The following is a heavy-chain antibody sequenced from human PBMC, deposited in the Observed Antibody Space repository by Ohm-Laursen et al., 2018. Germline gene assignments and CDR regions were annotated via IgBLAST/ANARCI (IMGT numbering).Heavy chain of an antibody. Sequence: SLRLSCTASGFTFSAYAMNWVRRAPGKGLEWVSGISGSGDNTYYSDSVKGRFTISRDNSKNTLYLQMNSLRAEDTAVYYCAKDLVGGEFFPLKYWGQGTLVTVSS. CDR1: GFTFSAYA. CDR2: ISGSGDNT. CDR3: AKDLVGGEFFPLKY. V-gene: IGHV3-23*01. D-gene: IGHD3-10*01. J-gene: IGHJ4*02.